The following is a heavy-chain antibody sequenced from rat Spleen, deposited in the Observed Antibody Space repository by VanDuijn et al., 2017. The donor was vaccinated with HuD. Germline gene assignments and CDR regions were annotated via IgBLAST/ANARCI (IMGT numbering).Heavy chain of an antibody. CDR3: AKPDYYTPFDY. CDR2: IIYDGGST. J-gene: IGHJ2*01. CDR1: GFTFSNYG. Sequence: EVQLVESGGGLVQPGRSMKLSCAALGFTFSNYGMAWVRQAPKKGLEWVATIIYDGGSTYYRDSVKGRFTISRDNAKNTLYLQMDSLRSEDTATYYCAKPDYYTPFDYWGQGVMVTVSS. D-gene: IGHD1-1*01. V-gene: IGHV5-29*01.